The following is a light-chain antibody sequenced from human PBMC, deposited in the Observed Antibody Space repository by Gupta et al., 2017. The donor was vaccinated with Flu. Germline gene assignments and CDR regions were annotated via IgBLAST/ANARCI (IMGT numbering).Light chain of an antibody. CDR3: QQSYTTNL. V-gene: IGKV1-39*01. CDR2: AAS. CDR1: QSISRY. J-gene: IGKJ1*01. Sequence: DIQMTQSPSSLSASIGDSVTITCRASQSISRYLSWYQHKPGKAPKLLIYAASRWHSGVPSRFSGSGYGTDFTLTSSRRQPEDFANYCWQQSYTTNLFGQGTKVEV.